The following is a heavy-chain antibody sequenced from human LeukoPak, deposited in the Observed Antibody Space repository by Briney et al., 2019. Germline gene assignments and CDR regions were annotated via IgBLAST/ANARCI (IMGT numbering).Heavy chain of an antibody. CDR2: VDHTGST. CDR1: GGSFSDYY. J-gene: IGHJ4*02. V-gene: IGHV4-34*01. CDR3: ARDCSGGRCYEAWDY. D-gene: IGHD2-15*01. Sequence: SETLSLTCAVYGGSFSDYYWTWIRQPPGKGLEWIGEVDHTGSTNYDPSLRSRVTISIDTSKNQFSLKLTSVTAADTAVYYCARDCSGGRCYEAWDYWGQGTLVTVSS.